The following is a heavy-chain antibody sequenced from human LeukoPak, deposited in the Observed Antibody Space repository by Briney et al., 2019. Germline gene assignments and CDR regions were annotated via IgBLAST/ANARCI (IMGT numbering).Heavy chain of an antibody. J-gene: IGHJ4*02. CDR3: AKRSSISSGYFDL. Sequence: GGSLRLSCAASGFIFNNYAMTWVRQAPGKGLEWVSAITGSGASTNYADSVKGRFTISRDNSKNTTYLQMNSLRAEDTAIYYCAKRSSISSGYFDLWGWGTLVTVSS. CDR2: ITGSGAST. D-gene: IGHD3-22*01. CDR1: GFIFNNYA. V-gene: IGHV3-23*01.